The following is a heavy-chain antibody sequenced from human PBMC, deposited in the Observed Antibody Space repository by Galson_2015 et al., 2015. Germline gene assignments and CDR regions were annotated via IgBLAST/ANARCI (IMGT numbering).Heavy chain of an antibody. D-gene: IGHD3-3*01. CDR3: AKMRGYRFDY. Sequence: SLRLSCAASGFTFSSYGMHWVRQAPGKGLEWVAVISYDGGNKYYADSVKGRFTISRDNSKNTLYLQMNSLRAEDTAVYYCAKMRGYRFDYWGQGTLVTVSS. J-gene: IGHJ4*02. CDR1: GFTFSSYG. V-gene: IGHV3-30*18. CDR2: ISYDGGNK.